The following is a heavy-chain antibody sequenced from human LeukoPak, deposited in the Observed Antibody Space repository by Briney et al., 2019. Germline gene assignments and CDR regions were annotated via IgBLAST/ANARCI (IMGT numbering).Heavy chain of an antibody. V-gene: IGHV3-23*01. J-gene: IGHJ4*02. CDR1: GFTFSSYA. Sequence: GGSLRLSCAASGFTFSSYAMGWVRQAPGKGLEWVSAISGNSGTTYYADSVKGRFTISRDNSKNTLYLQMNSLRAEDTAVYYCAKEGYSSTWNADFDFGGQGTLVTVSS. CDR3: AKEGYSSTWNADFDF. D-gene: IGHD6-13*01. CDR2: ISGNSGTT.